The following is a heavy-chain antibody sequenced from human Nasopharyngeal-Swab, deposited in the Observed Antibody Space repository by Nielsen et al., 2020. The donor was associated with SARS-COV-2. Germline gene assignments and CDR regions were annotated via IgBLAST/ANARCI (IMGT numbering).Heavy chain of an antibody. CDR2: ISGSGEST. J-gene: IGHJ4*02. D-gene: IGHD3-22*01. Sequence: GESLKISCAASGFTFSTYDMSWVRQAPGKGLEWVSGISGSGESTHYADSVKGRFTISRDNAKNSLYLQMNSLRAEDTAVYYCARDPPLTSIVHDSSGYYPDYWGQGTLVTVSS. V-gene: IGHV3-23*01. CDR3: ARDPPLTSIVHDSSGYYPDY. CDR1: GFTFSTYD.